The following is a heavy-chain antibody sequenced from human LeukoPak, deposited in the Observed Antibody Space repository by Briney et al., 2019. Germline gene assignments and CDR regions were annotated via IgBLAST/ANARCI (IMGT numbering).Heavy chain of an antibody. CDR3: AKDHNQGLEYFDWAIDY. J-gene: IGHJ4*02. D-gene: IGHD3-9*01. Sequence: AESLTLSWAVAGLTFSIYTMNWVSQAPGKGLEWVGGISGSGGATYYADSAKGRFTIPRYNSNNMLYLQMDSLRVEDTAVYYCAKDHNQGLEYFDWAIDYWGQGTLVTVSS. CDR1: GLTFSIYT. CDR2: ISGSGGAT. V-gene: IGHV3-23*01.